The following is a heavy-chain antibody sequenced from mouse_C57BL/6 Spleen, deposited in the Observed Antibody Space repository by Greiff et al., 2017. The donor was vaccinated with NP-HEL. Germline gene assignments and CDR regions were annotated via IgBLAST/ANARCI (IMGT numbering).Heavy chain of an antibody. CDR1: GYTFTDYN. Sequence: VQLQQSGPELVKPGASVKIPCKASGYTFTDYNMDWVKQSHGQSLEWIGDINPNNGGTIYNQKFKGKATLTVDKSSSTAYMELRSLTSEDTAVYYCARGYYGSSCWYFDVWGTGTTVTVSS. CDR3: ARGYYGSSCWYFDV. CDR2: INPNNGGT. J-gene: IGHJ1*03. D-gene: IGHD1-1*01. V-gene: IGHV1-18*01.